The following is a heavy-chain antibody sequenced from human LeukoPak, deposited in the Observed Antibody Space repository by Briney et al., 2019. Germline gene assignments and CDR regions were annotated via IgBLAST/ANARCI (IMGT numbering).Heavy chain of an antibody. J-gene: IGHJ5*02. V-gene: IGHV4-38-2*01. CDR1: GYSISSGYY. D-gene: IGHD2-2*01. CDR2: IYHSGST. Sequence: KPSESLSLTCAVSGYSISSGYYWGWIRQPPGKGLEWIGGIYHSGSTYYNPSLKSRVTISVDTSKNQFSLKLSSVTAADTAVYYCARACAYCSSTSCYGQNWFDPWGQGTLVTVSS. CDR3: ARACAYCSSTSCYGQNWFDP.